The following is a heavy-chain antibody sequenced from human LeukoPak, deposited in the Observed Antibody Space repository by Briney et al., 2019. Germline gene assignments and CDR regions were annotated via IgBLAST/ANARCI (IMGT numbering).Heavy chain of an antibody. CDR2: INPNSGGT. D-gene: IGHD3-3*01. CDR3: ARIDYDFWSGPPVY. Sequence: GASVKVSCKASGYTFTGYYMHWVRQAPGQGLEWMGRINPNSGGTNYAQKFQGRVTMTRDTSASTAYMELSRLRSDDTAVYYCARIDYDFWSGPPVYWGQGTLVTVSS. CDR1: GYTFTGYY. J-gene: IGHJ4*02. V-gene: IGHV1-2*06.